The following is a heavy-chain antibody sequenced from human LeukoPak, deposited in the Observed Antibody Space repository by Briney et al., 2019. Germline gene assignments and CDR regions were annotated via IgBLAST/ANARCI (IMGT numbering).Heavy chain of an antibody. Sequence: GGSLRLSCAASGFNVNNYWMTWVRQAPGKGLEWVANIKKDGSEKYYVDSVKGRFTISRDNAKNSLYLQMNSLRVEDAAVYYCVGPYTSGPPFDYWGQGTLVTVSS. D-gene: IGHD6-19*01. CDR1: GFNVNNYW. J-gene: IGHJ4*02. V-gene: IGHV3-7*01. CDR3: VGPYTSGPPFDY. CDR2: IKKDGSEK.